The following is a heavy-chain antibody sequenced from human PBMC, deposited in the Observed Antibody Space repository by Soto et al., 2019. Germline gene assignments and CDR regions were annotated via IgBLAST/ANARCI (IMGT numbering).Heavy chain of an antibody. Sequence: GGSLRLSCAASGFTFSSYAMSWVRQAPGKGLEWVSAISGSGGSTYYADSVKGRFTISRDNSKNTLYLQMNSLRAEDTAVYYCAKRYCSSTSCSYYYYYYGMDVWGQGTTVTVSS. D-gene: IGHD2-2*01. CDR1: GFTFSSYA. CDR2: ISGSGGST. J-gene: IGHJ6*02. V-gene: IGHV3-23*01. CDR3: AKRYCSSTSCSYYYYYYGMDV.